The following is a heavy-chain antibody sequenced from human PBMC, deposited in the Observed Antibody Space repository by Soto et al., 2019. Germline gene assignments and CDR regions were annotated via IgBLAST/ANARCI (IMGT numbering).Heavy chain of an antibody. J-gene: IGHJ6*02. D-gene: IGHD3-10*02. CDR1: GYTFTAYH. V-gene: IGHV1-2*02. CDR2: INPKFGDT. Sequence: QVRLVRSGAEVKEPGDSVRVSCEASGYTFTAYHIHWGRQAPGQGLEWMGWINPKFGDTGYAQDSQGRVSMTSDMSIITVSMALSRLTSDDTAIYYCARNMDYYYGRGSGNGHGVWGQGTTVTVFS. CDR3: ARNMDYYYGRGSGNGHGV.